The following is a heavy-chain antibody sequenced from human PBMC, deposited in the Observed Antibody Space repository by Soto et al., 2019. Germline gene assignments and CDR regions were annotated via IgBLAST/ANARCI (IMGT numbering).Heavy chain of an antibody. V-gene: IGHV4-4*02. J-gene: IGHJ4*02. CDR2: IYHSGNT. CDR3: ARAEQSRDYYGSGTTSD. CDR1: GGSISSSNW. D-gene: IGHD3-10*01. Sequence: QVKLQESGPGLVKPSGTLSLSCAVSGGSISSSNWWTWVRQPPGKGLEWIGEIYHSGNTNYNPSLKSRVTIFVDKSKNQFSLRLSSVTAADTATYYCARAEQSRDYYGSGTTSDWGQGTLVTVSS.